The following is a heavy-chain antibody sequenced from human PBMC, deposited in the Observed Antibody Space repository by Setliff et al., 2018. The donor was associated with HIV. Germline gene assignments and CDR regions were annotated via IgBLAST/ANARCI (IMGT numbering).Heavy chain of an antibody. CDR1: GYTFTTYG. D-gene: IGHD6-13*01. V-gene: IGHV1-18*01. CDR3: ARSPSIAAAGTYYYYYMDV. CDR2: ISPFNGNT. Sequence: GASVKVSCKTSGYTFTTYGITWVRQAPGQGLEWMGWISPFNGNTNFAQKFQGRVTMTTDTSTTTAYMELRNLRSEDTAVYYCARSPSIAAAGTYYYYYMDVWGKGTTVTVSS. J-gene: IGHJ6*03.